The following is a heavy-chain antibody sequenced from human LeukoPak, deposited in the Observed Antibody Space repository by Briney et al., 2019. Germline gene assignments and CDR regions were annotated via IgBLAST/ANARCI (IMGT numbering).Heavy chain of an antibody. CDR2: ISGSGGST. V-gene: IGHV3-23*01. J-gene: IGHJ5*02. CDR3: AKDHGGKSSSSWSPPNWFDP. Sequence: PGGSLRLSCAASGFTFSSCAMSWVRQAPGKGLEWVSAISGSGGSTYYADSVKGRFTISRDNSKNALYLQMNSLRAEDTAVYYCAKDHGGKSSSSWSPPNWFDPWGQGTLVTVSS. CDR1: GFTFSSCA. D-gene: IGHD6-13*01.